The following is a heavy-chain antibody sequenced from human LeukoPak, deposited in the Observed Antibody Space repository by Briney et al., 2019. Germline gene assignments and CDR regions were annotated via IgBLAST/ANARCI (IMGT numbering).Heavy chain of an antibody. CDR1: GYTFTGYY. D-gene: IGHD3-3*01. J-gene: IGHJ4*02. CDR3: ATDNQRRITIFGVVIDTDY. Sequence: ASVKVSCKASGYTFTGYYMHWVRQAPGQGLEWMGWINPNSGGTNYTQKFQGRVTMTRDTSISTAYMELSRLRSDDTAVYYCATDNQRRITIFGVVIDTDYWGQGTLVTVSS. CDR2: INPNSGGT. V-gene: IGHV1-2*02.